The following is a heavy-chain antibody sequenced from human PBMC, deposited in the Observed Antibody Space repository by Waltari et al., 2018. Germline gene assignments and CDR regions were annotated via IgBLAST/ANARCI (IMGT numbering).Heavy chain of an antibody. CDR1: GGSVSSDDL. CDR2: IYHSGTT. D-gene: IGHD2-15*01. V-gene: IGHV4-4*02. CDR3: ARERVAATRGHYGMDV. J-gene: IGHJ6*02. Sequence: QLQLQESGPGLVKPSETLSLTCAVSGGSVSSDDLWCWVRQPPGKGLEWIGDIYHSGTTNYNPSLRSRVTISVDKSKNQFSLKLRSVTAADTAVYYCARERVAATRGHYGMDVWGQGTTVTVSS.